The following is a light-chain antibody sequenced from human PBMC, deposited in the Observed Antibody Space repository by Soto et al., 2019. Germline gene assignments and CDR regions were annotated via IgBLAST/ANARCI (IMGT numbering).Light chain of an antibody. V-gene: IGLV2-14*01. CDR2: GVS. CDR1: SSDVGGYNH. Sequence: QSVLTQPASVSGSPGQSTTISCTGTSSDVGGYNHVSWYQHPPGRAPKLILFGVSDRPSGVSHRFSGSKSGNTASLTISGLQAEDEADYYCCSYTSLSSVVFGGGTKVTVL. J-gene: IGLJ2*01. CDR3: CSYTSLSSVV.